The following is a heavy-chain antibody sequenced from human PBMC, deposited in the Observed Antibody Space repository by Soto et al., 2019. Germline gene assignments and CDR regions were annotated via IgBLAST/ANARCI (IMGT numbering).Heavy chain of an antibody. V-gene: IGHV3-21*01. CDR1: XFTFRSFT. J-gene: IGHJ5*02. CDR2: ISSNSAYI. CDR3: TRDASRDSSARGWFDP. Sequence: SLRLSCAASXFTFRSFTMNWVRQAPGKGLEWVSTISSNSAYIYYTDALRGRFTISRDNAKNSLHLQMNSLRAEDTAVYYCTRDASRDSSARGWFDPWGPGTLVTVSS. D-gene: IGHD6-13*01.